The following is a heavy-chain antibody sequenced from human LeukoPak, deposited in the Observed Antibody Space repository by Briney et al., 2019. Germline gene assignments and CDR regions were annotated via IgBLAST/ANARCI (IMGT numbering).Heavy chain of an antibody. CDR1: GGSISSYY. J-gene: IGHJ3*02. D-gene: IGHD3-16*01. Sequence: SETLSLTCTVSGGSISSYYWSWIRQPPGKGLEWIGYIYYSGSTNYNPSLKSRVTISVDTSKNQFSLKLSSVTAADTAMYYCARLWVMGGDAFDIWGQGTMVTVSS. CDR3: ARLWVMGGDAFDI. CDR2: IYYSGST. V-gene: IGHV4-59*08.